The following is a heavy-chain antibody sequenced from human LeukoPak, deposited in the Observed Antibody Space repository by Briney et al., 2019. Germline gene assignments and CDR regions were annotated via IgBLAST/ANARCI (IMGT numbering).Heavy chain of an antibody. CDR1: VDIFNSYS. V-gene: IGHV1-69*05. D-gene: IGHD1-26*01. CDR2: IIPIFGST. J-gene: IGHJ6*03. Sequence: GASVKVSCNASVDIFNSYSVSWVRQAPGQGLEWMGGIIPIFGSTNYAQKFQGRVTITTDQSTRTAYMELNSLSSDDTAVYYCARVGRSRGSLPNSYYYMDVWGKGTTVTVSS. CDR3: ARVGRSRGSLPNSYYYMDV.